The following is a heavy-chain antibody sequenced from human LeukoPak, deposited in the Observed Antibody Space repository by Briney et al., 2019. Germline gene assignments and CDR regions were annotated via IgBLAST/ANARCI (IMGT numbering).Heavy chain of an antibody. J-gene: IGHJ3*02. D-gene: IGHD3-16*01. CDR1: GGSISSYY. CDR3: ASRMDFGDAFDI. V-gene: IGHV4-59*01. Sequence: SETLSLTCTVSGGSISSYYWSWIRQPPGKGLEWIGYIYYSGSTNYNPSLKSRVTISVDTSKNQFSLKLSSVTAADTAVYYCASRMDFGDAFDIWGQGTMVTVSS. CDR2: IYYSGST.